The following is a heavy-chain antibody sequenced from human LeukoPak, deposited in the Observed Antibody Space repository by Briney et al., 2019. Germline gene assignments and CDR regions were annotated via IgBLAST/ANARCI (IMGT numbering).Heavy chain of an antibody. CDR3: ARSLGVPDYFDY. V-gene: IGHV4-59*01. D-gene: IGHD2-2*01. Sequence: SETLSLTCTVSGGSISSYYWSWIRQPPGKGLEWIGYIYYSGSTNYNPSLKSRVTISVDTSKNQFSLKLSSVTAADTAVYYCARSLGVPDYFDYWGQGTLVTVSS. J-gene: IGHJ4*02. CDR1: GGSISSYY. CDR2: IYYSGST.